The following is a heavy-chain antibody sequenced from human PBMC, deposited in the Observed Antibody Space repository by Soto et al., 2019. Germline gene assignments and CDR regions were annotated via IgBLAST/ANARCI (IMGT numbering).Heavy chain of an antibody. Sequence: GGSLRLSCAASGFTFSSYWMSWVRQAPGKGLEWVANIKQDGSEKYYVDSVKGRFTISRDNAKNSLYLQMNSLRAEDTAVYYCARAPQTSYSGYDSYYYYYMDVWGKGTTVTVSS. CDR2: IKQDGSEK. V-gene: IGHV3-7*01. D-gene: IGHD5-12*01. J-gene: IGHJ6*03. CDR3: ARAPQTSYSGYDSYYYYYMDV. CDR1: GFTFSSYW.